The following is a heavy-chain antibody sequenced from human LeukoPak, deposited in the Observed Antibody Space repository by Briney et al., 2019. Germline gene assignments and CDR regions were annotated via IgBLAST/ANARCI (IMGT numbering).Heavy chain of an antibody. CDR1: GGSISSGGYS. CDR2: IYHSGST. J-gene: IGHJ5*02. CDR3: AREGRVGFDP. V-gene: IGHV4-30-2*01. Sequence: SETLSLTCAVSGGSISSGGYSWSWLRQPPGKGLEWIGYIYHSGSTYYNPSLKSRVTISVDRSKNQFSLKLSSVTAADTAVYYCAREGRVGFDPWGQGTLVTVSS.